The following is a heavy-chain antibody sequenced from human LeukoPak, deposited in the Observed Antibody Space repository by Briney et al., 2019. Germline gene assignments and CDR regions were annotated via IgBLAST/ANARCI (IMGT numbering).Heavy chain of an antibody. CDR3: ARGGRSSSSWYGY. D-gene: IGHD6-13*01. J-gene: IGHJ4*02. CDR1: GFTFGSYS. CDR2: ISSSSYI. Sequence: PGGSLRLSCAASGFTFGSYSMNWVRQAPGKGLEWVSSISSSSYIYYADSVKGRFTISRDNAKNSLYLQMNSLRAEDTAVYYCARGGRSSSSWYGYWGQGTLVTVSS. V-gene: IGHV3-21*01.